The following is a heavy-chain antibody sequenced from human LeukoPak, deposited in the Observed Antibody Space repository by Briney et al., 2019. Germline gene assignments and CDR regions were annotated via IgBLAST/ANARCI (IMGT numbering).Heavy chain of an antibody. CDR2: ISGSGDST. J-gene: IGHJ4*02. V-gene: IGHV3-23*01. Sequence: PGGSLRLSCAASGFTFSSYAMSWVRQAPGKGLEWVSAISGSGDSTYYADSVKGRFTISRDNTKSTLYLQMNSLRAEDTAVYYCAREISGDTNFDSWGQGTLATVSS. D-gene: IGHD3-10*01. CDR1: GFTFSSYA. CDR3: AREISGDTNFDS.